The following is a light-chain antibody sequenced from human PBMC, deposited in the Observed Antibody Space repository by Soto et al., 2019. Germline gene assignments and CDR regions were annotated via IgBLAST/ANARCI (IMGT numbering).Light chain of an antibody. CDR2: DAS. V-gene: IGKV3-15*01. CDR1: QSVSRN. CDR3: QQYNTWPLT. Sequence: ETGIRQSPATMSVSPGERRTLSCRASQSVSRNLAWYQQKPGQAPRLLIYDASTRATGIPARFSGSGSGTEFTLTISSLQSEDFAVYYCQQYNTWPLTFGPGTKVDIK. J-gene: IGKJ3*01.